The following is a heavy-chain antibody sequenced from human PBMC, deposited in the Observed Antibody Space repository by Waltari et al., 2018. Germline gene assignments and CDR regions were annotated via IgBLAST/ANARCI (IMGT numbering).Heavy chain of an antibody. J-gene: IGHJ4*02. CDR1: GYTFTGYY. Sequence: QVQLVQSGAEVKKPGASVKVSCKASGYTFTGYYMHWVRQAPGQGLEWMGRINPNSGGTNYAQKFQGRVTMTRDTSKNQFSLKLSSVTAADTAVYYCASRSRGQQLARDWGQGTLVTVSS. CDR3: ASRSRGQQLARD. D-gene: IGHD6-13*01. CDR2: INPNSGGT. V-gene: IGHV1-2*06.